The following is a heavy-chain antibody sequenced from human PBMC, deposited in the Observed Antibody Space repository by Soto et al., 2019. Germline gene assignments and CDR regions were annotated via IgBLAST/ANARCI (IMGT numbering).Heavy chain of an antibody. V-gene: IGHV4-30-2*01. CDR2: IYHSGST. CDR1: GGSITSSGYS. Sequence: QLQLQESGSGLVKPSQTLSLTCTVSGGSITSSGYSWSWIRQPPGKGLEWIGYIYHSGSTFYNPSLKSPVTISVDRSKDQFSLKLNSVTAADTAVYYCAKWNSNWFDPWGQGTLVTVS. CDR3: AKWNSNWFDP. J-gene: IGHJ5*02. D-gene: IGHD1-7*01.